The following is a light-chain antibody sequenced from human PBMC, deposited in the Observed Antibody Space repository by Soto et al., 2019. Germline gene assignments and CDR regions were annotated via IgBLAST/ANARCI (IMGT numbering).Light chain of an antibody. J-gene: IGKJ1*01. CDR2: SAS. Sequence: TQFPATLSVYPGERVTLSCRASQSVSGNLAWYQQRPGQAPRLLISSASSRESGTPARFSGSGSGTEFALTISSLQSEDLGVYYCQQYDYWPVTFGQGTKVDIK. V-gene: IGKV3-15*01. CDR3: QQYDYWPVT. CDR1: QSVSGN.